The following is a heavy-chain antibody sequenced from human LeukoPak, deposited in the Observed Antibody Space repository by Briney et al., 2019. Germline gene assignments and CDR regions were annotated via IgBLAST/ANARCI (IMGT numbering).Heavy chain of an antibody. CDR1: GYTFTSYY. CDR3: ARDWDTIAAPIGGLPIDY. CDR2: INPSGGST. D-gene: IGHD6-13*01. Sequence: ASVKVSCKASGYTFTSYYMHWVRQAPGQGLEWMGIINPSGGSTSYAQKFQGRVTMTRDTSTSTVCMELSSLRSEDTAVYYCARDWDTIAAPIGGLPIDYWGQGTLVTVSS. J-gene: IGHJ4*02. V-gene: IGHV1-46*01.